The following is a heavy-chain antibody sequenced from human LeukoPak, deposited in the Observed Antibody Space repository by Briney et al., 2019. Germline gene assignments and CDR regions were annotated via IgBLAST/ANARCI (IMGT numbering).Heavy chain of an antibody. CDR3: ARGREVRGVISY. V-gene: IGHV1-8*02. J-gene: IGHJ4*02. D-gene: IGHD3-10*01. CDR1: GGTFSSYA. CDR2: MNPNSGNT. Sequence: GSSVKVSCKASGGTFSSYAISWVRQAPGQGLEWMGWMNPNSGNTGYAQKFQGRVTMTRNTSISTAYMELSSLRSEDTAVYYCARGREVRGVISYWGQGTLVTVSS.